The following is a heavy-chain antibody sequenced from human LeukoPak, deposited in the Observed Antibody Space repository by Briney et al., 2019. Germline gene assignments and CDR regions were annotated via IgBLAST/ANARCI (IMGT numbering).Heavy chain of an antibody. J-gene: IGHJ6*02. V-gene: IGHV4-34*01. CDR2: INHSGST. Sequence: MASETLSLTCAVYGGSFSGYYWSWIRQPPGKGLEWIGEINHSGSTNYNPSLKSRVTISVDTSKNQFSLKLSSVTAADTAVYYCARLVRPAIRSYYYYYYGMDVWGQGTTVTVPS. D-gene: IGHD2-2*02. CDR3: ARLVRPAIRSYYYYYYGMDV. CDR1: GGSFSGYY.